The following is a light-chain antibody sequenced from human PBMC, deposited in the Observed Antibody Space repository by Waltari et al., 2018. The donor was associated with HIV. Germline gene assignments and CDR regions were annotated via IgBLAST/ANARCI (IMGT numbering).Light chain of an antibody. V-gene: IGLV1-44*01. CDR1: RSNIGSNT. CDR2: SNN. J-gene: IGLJ3*02. Sequence: QSLLTQPPPASGTPGQEVTTPCSGSRSNIGSNTVSWYQQLPGTAPKLFIYSNNQRPSGVPDRFSGSKSGTSASLAISGLQSEDEADYYCAAWDDSLNGWVFGGGTKLTVV. CDR3: AAWDDSLNGWV.